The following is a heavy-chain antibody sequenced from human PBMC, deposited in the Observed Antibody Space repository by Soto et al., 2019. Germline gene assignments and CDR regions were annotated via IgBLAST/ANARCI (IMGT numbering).Heavy chain of an antibody. D-gene: IGHD4-17*01. Sequence: QVQLVQSGAEVKKPGSSVKVSCKASGGTFSSYAISWVRQAPGQGLEWMGGIIPIFGTANYAQKFQGRVTITADESTSTAYMELSSLRSEDTAVYYCASRGGYDYGGADPMDGMDVWGQGATVTVSS. V-gene: IGHV1-69*01. CDR1: GGTFSSYA. J-gene: IGHJ6*02. CDR2: IIPIFGTA. CDR3: ASRGGYDYGGADPMDGMDV.